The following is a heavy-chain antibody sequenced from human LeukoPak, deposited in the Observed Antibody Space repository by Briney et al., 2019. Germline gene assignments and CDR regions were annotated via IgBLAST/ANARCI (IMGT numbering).Heavy chain of an antibody. CDR2: ISGYNGNT. V-gene: IGHV1-18*04. J-gene: IGHJ3*02. CDR3: ATLSDYRGSRPFDI. CDR1: GYTFTSYY. Sequence: ASVKVSCKASGYTFTSYYMHWVRQAPGQGLEWMGWISGYNGNTNYAQKLQGRVTMTTDTSTSTAFMELRSLTSDDTAVYYCATLSDYRGSRPFDIWGQGTMVTVSS. D-gene: IGHD4-23*01.